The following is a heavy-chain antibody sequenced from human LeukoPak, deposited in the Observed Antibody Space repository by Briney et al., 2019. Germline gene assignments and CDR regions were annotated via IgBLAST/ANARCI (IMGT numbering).Heavy chain of an antibody. V-gene: IGHV1-8*01. D-gene: IGHD2-2*01. CDR3: ARALRYCSTTSCQYYFDY. Sequence: ASVKVSCKASGYTFTSYDTNWVRQAPGQGLEWMGWMNPNSGNTVYAQKFEGRVTINRNRYNSTAYIELSSLKSEDTAVYYCARALRYCSTTSCQYYFDYWGQGTLVTVSS. CDR2: MNPNSGNT. J-gene: IGHJ4*02. CDR1: GYTFTSYD.